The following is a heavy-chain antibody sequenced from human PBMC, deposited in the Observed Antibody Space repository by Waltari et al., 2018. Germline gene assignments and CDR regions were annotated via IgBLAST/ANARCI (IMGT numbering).Heavy chain of an antibody. CDR3: ARRGTAIAAANDY. D-gene: IGHD6-13*01. Sequence: QVQLVQSGVEVKKPGASVTVSCKASGYSFTGYGINWVRQAPGQGLEWMGWITPYNGNTDYAQNLQGRVTMTTDTSTTTAYMELRSLRSDDTAVYFCARRGTAIAAANDYWGQGTLVTVSS. V-gene: IGHV1-18*01. J-gene: IGHJ4*02. CDR2: ITPYNGNT. CDR1: GYSFTGYG.